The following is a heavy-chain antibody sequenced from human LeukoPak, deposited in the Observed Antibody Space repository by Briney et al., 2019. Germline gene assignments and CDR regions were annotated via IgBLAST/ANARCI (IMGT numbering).Heavy chain of an antibody. V-gene: IGHV3-30*18. CDR1: GFTFSSYG. D-gene: IGHD6-13*01. CDR3: ANRQQLVSLHFDY. Sequence: GRSLRLSCAASGFTFSSYGMHWVRQAPGKGLEWVAVISYDGSNKYYADSVKGRFTISRDNSKNTLYLQMNSLRAEDTAVYYCANRQQLVSLHFDYWGQGTLVTVSS. J-gene: IGHJ4*02. CDR2: ISYDGSNK.